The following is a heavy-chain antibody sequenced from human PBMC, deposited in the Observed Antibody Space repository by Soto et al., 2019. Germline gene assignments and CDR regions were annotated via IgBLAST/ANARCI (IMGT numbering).Heavy chain of an antibody. CDR3: AKFNSSGWYDYYYYGMDV. CDR2: ISYDGSNK. CDR1: GFTFSSYG. D-gene: IGHD6-19*01. Sequence: GSLRLSCAASGFTFSSYGMHWVRQAPGRGLEWVAVISYDGSNKYYADSVKGRFTISRDNSKNTLYLQMNSLRAEDTAVYYCAKFNSSGWYDYYYYGMDVWGQGTTVTVSS. J-gene: IGHJ6*02. V-gene: IGHV3-30*18.